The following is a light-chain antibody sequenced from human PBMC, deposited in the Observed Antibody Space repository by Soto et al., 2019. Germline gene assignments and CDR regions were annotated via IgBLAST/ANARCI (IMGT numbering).Light chain of an antibody. CDR3: QQYNYWPPWT. CDR1: QSVSSN. Sequence: EIVMTQSPATLSVSPGERAILSCRASQSVSSNLAWYQQKAGQAPRLLISGASTRATGIPARFSGSGSGTEFTLTISSLQSEDFAVYYCQQYNYWPPWTFGQGTKVEIK. CDR2: GAS. J-gene: IGKJ1*01. V-gene: IGKV3-15*01.